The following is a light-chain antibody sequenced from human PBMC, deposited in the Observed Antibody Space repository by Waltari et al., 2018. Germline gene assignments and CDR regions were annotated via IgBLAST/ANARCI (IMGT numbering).Light chain of an antibody. V-gene: IGKV4-1*01. Sequence: DIVMTQSPDSLAVSLGERATINCKATQSVLYSSNNKNYLAWYQQKPGQPPKRLIAWASTRESGVPARFSGSGSGTDFTLTISSLQAEDVAVYYCQQYYSTPRTFGQGTKVEIK. J-gene: IGKJ1*01. CDR2: WAS. CDR1: QSVLYSSNNKNY. CDR3: QQYYSTPRT.